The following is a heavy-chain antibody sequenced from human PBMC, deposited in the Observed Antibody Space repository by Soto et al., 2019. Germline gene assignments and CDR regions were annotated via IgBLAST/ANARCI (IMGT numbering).Heavy chain of an antibody. CDR2: INSDGSST. D-gene: IGHD6-13*01. CDR1: GFTFSSYW. CDR3: ARFIAAAAYFDY. J-gene: IGHJ4*02. Sequence: EVQLVESGGGLVQPGGSLRLSCAASGFTFSSYWMHWVRQAPGKGLVWVSRINSDGSSTSYADSVKGRFTISRDNAKNTLYLQMNRLRAEDTAVYYCARFIAAAAYFDYWGQGTLVTVSS. V-gene: IGHV3-74*01.